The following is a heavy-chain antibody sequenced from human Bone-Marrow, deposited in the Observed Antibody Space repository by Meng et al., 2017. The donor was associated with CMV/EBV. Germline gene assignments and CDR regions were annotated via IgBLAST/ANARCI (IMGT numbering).Heavy chain of an antibody. J-gene: IGHJ6*02. CDR2: IIPIFGTA. V-gene: IGHV1-69*05. Sequence: SVKVSCKASGGTFSSYAISWVRQAPGQGLEWMGGIIPIFGTANYAQKFQGRVTMTRNTAINTAYMELSSLRSDDTAVYYCARGQVQCSRSCHDYSYSGMDVWGQGNTVTVSS. CDR3: ARGQVQCSRSCHDYSYSGMDV. D-gene: IGHD2-2*01. CDR1: GGTFSSYA.